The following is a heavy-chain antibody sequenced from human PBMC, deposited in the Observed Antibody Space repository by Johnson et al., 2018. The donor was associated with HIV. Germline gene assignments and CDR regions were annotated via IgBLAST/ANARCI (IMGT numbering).Heavy chain of an antibody. CDR1: GFTFSSYA. CDR2: ISGSGGST. CDR3: ARDRGYWDAFDI. Sequence: VQLVESGGGVVQPGRSLRLSCAASGFTFSSYAMSWVRQAPGKGLEWVSAISGSGGSTYYADSVKGRFSISRDNAKNSLYLQLNSLRAEDTAVYYCARDRGYWDAFDIWGQGTMVIVSS. J-gene: IGHJ3*02. D-gene: IGHD3-22*01. V-gene: IGHV3-23*04.